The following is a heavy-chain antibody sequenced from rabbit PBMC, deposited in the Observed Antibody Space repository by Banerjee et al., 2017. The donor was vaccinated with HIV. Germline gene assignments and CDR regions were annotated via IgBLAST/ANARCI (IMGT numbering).Heavy chain of an antibody. CDR3: ARDGEYYIDL. CDR1: GFSFSSSYY. V-gene: IGHV1S40*01. Sequence: QSVEESGGGLVQTEGSLTLTCTASGFSFSSSYYMCWVRQAPGKGLEWIGCIYTGSGSTYYAGWAKGRFTISKTSSTVDLKMTSLTAADTATYFCARDGEYYIDLWGQGTLVTVS. J-gene: IGHJ4*01. D-gene: IGHD3-1*01. CDR2: IYTGSGST.